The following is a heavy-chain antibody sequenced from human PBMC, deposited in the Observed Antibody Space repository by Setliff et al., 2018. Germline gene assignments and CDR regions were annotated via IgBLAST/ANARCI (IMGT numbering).Heavy chain of an antibody. J-gene: IGHJ6*02. CDR2: IYPGDSDT. D-gene: IGHD2-2*01. CDR1: GYTFTNYW. CDR3: ARQVRDIVVVPAPGGDYYYYYGMDV. V-gene: IGHV5-51*01. Sequence: GASLKISCKSSGYTFTNYWIGWVRQMPGKGLEWMGIIYPGDSDTRYSPSFQGQVTISADKSISTAYLQWSSLKASDTAMYYCARQVRDIVVVPAPGGDYYYYYGMDVWGQGTTVTVSS.